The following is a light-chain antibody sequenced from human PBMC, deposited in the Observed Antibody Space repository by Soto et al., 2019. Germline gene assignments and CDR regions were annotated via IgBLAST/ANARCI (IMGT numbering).Light chain of an antibody. J-gene: IGLJ1*01. CDR3: SSYTSRSTPLYV. V-gene: IGLV2-14*03. Sequence: QSALTQPASVSGSPGQSITISCTGTSSDVGGYDYVSWFQQHPAKAPKLMIYDVSNRPSGVSNRFSGSKSGNTASLTISGLQAEDEADYYCSSYTSRSTPLYVFGSGTKLTVL. CDR2: DVS. CDR1: SSDVGGYDY.